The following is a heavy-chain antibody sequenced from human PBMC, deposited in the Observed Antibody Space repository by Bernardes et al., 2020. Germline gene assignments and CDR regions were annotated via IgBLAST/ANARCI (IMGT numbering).Heavy chain of an antibody. V-gene: IGHV3-48*03. J-gene: IGHJ4*02. Sequence: GGSLRLSCAASGFTFSSYGMNWVRQAPGKGLEWVSYISSSGITIYYADSMKGRFTISRDNAKNSLYLQMNSLRAEDTAVYYCARVHCSSTSCYHFDYWGQGTLVTVSS. CDR2: ISSSGITI. CDR3: ARVHCSSTSCYHFDY. D-gene: IGHD2-2*01. CDR1: GFTFSSYG.